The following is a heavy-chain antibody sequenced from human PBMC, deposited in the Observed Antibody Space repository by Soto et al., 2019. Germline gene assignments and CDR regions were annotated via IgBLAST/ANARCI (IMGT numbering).Heavy chain of an antibody. V-gene: IGHV3-7*03. CDR1: GFTFSSYW. CDR3: ASPISLGRRDAFDI. Sequence: GGSLRLSCAASGFTFSSYWMSWVRQAPGKGLEWVANIKQDGSEKYYVDSVKGRFTISRDNAKNSLYLQMNSLRAEDTAVYYCASPISLGRRDAFDIWGQGTMVTVSS. CDR2: IKQDGSEK. J-gene: IGHJ3*02. D-gene: IGHD3-3*02.